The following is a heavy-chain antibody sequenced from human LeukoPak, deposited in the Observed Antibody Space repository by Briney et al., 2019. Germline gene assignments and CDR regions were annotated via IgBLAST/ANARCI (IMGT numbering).Heavy chain of an antibody. Sequence: PGGSLSLSCAVCGFTFSSYSMNWVRQARGKGLEWVSSISGSSSYIYYADSVKGRFTISRDNAKNSLYLQMYSLRAEDTAVYYCARDPGSGYVNNWFDPWGQGTLVTVSS. CDR2: ISGSSSYI. D-gene: IGHD3-22*01. CDR1: GFTFSSYS. CDR3: ARDPGSGYVNNWFDP. J-gene: IGHJ5*02. V-gene: IGHV3-21*01.